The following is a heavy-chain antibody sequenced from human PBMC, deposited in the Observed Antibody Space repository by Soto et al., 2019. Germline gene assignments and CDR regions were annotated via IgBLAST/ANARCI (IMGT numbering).Heavy chain of an antibody. CDR3: ARDLPNMVRGVHYYYYCMDV. Sequence: ASVKVSCKASGYTFTSYYMHWVRQAPGQGLEWMGIINPSGGSTSYAQKFQGRVTMTRDTSTSTVYMELSSLRSEDTAVYYCARDLPNMVRGVHYYYYCMDVWGQGTTVTVSS. D-gene: IGHD3-10*01. CDR2: INPSGGST. CDR1: GYTFTSYY. J-gene: IGHJ6*02. V-gene: IGHV1-46*03.